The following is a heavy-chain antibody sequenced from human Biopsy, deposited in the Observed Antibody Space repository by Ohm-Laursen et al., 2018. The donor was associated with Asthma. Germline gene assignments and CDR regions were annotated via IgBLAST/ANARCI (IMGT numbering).Heavy chain of an antibody. V-gene: IGHV4-34*01. CDR1: HGSFSGFF. CDR2: TNERGVT. Sequence: SETLSLTCDVYHGSFSGFFWTWIRQSPGKGLEWIGETNERGVTNNNPSPKSRVIISIDTYWNRVSLKLTSVTAADTAVYYCARGPELDVWGQGTTVTVPS. J-gene: IGHJ6*02. CDR3: ARGPELDV.